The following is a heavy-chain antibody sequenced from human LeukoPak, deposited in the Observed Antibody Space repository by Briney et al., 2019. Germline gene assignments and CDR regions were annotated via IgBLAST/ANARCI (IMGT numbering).Heavy chain of an antibody. V-gene: IGHV3-21*01. CDR1: GFGFGSYG. J-gene: IGHJ2*01. CDR3: ARDVGGDSTGFWYFDL. Sequence: GGSLRLSCAAPGFGFGSYGMNWVRQAPGKGLEWVSSISRNGDYIDYAASLKGRFIISRDNANKSLSLEMNSLRVEDTALYFCARDVGGDSTGFWYFDLWGRGTLVTVSS. D-gene: IGHD3-22*01. CDR2: ISRNGDYI.